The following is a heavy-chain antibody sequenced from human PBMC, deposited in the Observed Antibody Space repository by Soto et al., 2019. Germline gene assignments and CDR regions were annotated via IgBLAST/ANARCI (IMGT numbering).Heavy chain of an antibody. CDR1: GFTFSSYS. CDR2: ISSSSRYI. Sequence: PVGSLRLSCATSGFTFSSYSMNWVRQARGMGLEWVSSISSSSRYIYYADSVRGRFTISRDNAKNSLYLQINSLRAEDTAVYYCARDRLVAATSAPPYCYYGMDVWGQGTTVTVSS. V-gene: IGHV3-21*01. J-gene: IGHJ6*02. CDR3: ARDRLVAATSAPPYCYYGMDV. D-gene: IGHD2-15*01.